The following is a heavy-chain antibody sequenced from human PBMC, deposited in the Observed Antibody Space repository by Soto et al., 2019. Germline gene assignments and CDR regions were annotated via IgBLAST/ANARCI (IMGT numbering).Heavy chain of an antibody. V-gene: IGHV3-53*04. CDR1: GFTVSSNY. CDR2: IYSGGST. Sequence: GGSLRLSCAASGFTVSSNYMSWVRQAPGKGLEWVSVIYSGGSTYYADSVKGRFTISRHNSKNTLYLQMNSLRAEDTAVYYCARESMVRGVIPYYYMDVWGKGTTVTVSS. D-gene: IGHD3-10*01. CDR3: ARESMVRGVIPYYYMDV. J-gene: IGHJ6*03.